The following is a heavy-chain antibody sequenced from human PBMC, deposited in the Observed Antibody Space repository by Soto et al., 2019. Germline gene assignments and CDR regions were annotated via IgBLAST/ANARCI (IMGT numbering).Heavy chain of an antibody. CDR2: ISGSGGST. Sequence: EVQLLESGGGLVQPGGSLRLSCEASGFTISTYAMSWVRQAPGKGMEWVSAISGSGGSTYYADSVKGRFTISRDNSKNTLYLQMNSLRAEDTAVYYCTKDVQSRITSFGVIITLFDYWGQGTLVTVSS. CDR3: TKDVQSRITSFGVIITLFDY. CDR1: GFTISTYA. J-gene: IGHJ4*02. D-gene: IGHD3-3*01. V-gene: IGHV3-23*01.